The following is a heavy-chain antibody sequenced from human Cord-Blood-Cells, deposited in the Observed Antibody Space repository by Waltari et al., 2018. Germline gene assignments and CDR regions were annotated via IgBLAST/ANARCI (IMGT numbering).Heavy chain of an antibody. J-gene: IGHJ4*02. CDR2: IYYSGRT. Sequence: QLQLQESGPGLVKPSETLSLTCTVSGGSISSSSYYWGWIRQPPGKGLEWIGSIYYSGRTYYNPSLKSRVTISVDTSKNQFSLKLSSVTAADTAVYYCARPGRAAGTDFDYWGQGTLVTVSS. CDR1: GGSISSSSYY. D-gene: IGHD6-13*01. CDR3: ARPGRAAGTDFDY. V-gene: IGHV4-39*07.